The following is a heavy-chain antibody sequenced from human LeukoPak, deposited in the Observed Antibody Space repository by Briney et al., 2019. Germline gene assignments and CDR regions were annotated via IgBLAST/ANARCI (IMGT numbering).Heavy chain of an antibody. V-gene: IGHV5-51*01. CDR2: IYPGDSDT. D-gene: IGHD3-22*01. CDR3: ARRTTMMDLDY. CDR1: GYSFTSYW. Sequence: GESLKISCKGSGYSFTSYWIVWVRQMPGKGLEWMGIIYPGDSDTRYSPSFQGQVTIAADKSISTAYRQWSSLKASDTAMYYCARRTTMMDLDYWGQGTLVTVSS. J-gene: IGHJ4*02.